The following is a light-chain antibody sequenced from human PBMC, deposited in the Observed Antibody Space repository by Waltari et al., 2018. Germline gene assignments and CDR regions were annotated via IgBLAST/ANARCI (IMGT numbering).Light chain of an antibody. CDR3: SSYTTSSTVYV. J-gene: IGLJ1*01. Sequence: QSALTQPASVSGSPGQSITISCTGTSSDVGTYDYVSWYQQHPGKAPKLMIYDVTKRPSVIANRFSCSKSGNTASLTISGLQAEDEADYYCSSYTTSSTVYVFGTGTKVTVL. V-gene: IGLV2-14*03. CDR1: SSDVGTYDY. CDR2: DVT.